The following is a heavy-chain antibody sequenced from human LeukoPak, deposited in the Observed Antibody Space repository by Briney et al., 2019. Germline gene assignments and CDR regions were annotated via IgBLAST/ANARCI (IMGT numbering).Heavy chain of an antibody. CDR2: ISYDGSNK. V-gene: IGHV3-30-3*01. D-gene: IGHD3-22*01. Sequence: PGGSLRLSCAASGFTFSSYAMHWVRQAPGKGLEWVAVISYDGSNKYYADSVKGRFTISRDNSKNTLYLQMNSLRAEDTAVYYCARGVRYYDSSGQGVATDYWGQGTLVTVSS. J-gene: IGHJ4*02. CDR1: GFTFSSYA. CDR3: ARGVRYYDSSGQGVATDY.